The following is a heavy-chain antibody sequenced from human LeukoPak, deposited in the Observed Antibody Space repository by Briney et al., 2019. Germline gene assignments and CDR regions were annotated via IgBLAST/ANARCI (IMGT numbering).Heavy chain of an antibody. D-gene: IGHD1-26*01. CDR3: ARGELGYFQH. J-gene: IGHJ1*01. Sequence: PSETLSLTCAVYGGSFSGYYWSWIRQPPGKGLEWIGEINHSGSTNYNPSLKSRVTISVDTSKNQLSLKLSSVTAADTAVYYCARGELGYFQHWGQGTLVTVSS. V-gene: IGHV4-34*01. CDR1: GGSFSGYY. CDR2: INHSGST.